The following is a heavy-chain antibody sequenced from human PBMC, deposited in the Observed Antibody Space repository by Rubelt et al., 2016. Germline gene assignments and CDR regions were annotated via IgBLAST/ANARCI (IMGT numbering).Heavy chain of an antibody. J-gene: IGHJ1*01. V-gene: IGHV2-26*01. Sequence: QVTLKESGPVLVKPTETLTLTCTASGFSLNNARMGVSWIRQPPGKALEWLAHIFSNDEKSYSTFLKSRLSISKDTPKTQVVLTMTNMDPVDTATYYCARVESRDDYNRKDVQHWGQGTLVTVSS. CDR3: ARVESRDDYNRKDVQH. CDR1: GFSLNNARMG. CDR2: IFSNDEK. D-gene: IGHD5-24*01.